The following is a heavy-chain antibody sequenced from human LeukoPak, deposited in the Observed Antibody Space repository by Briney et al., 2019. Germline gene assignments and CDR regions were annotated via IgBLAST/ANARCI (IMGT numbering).Heavy chain of an antibody. J-gene: IGHJ5*02. D-gene: IGHD4-17*01. Sequence: SETLSLTCSVSGGSVSGTNYYWAWIRQPPEKGLEWIGTIYYSGSTYYNVFLKSRVTISVDTSKNQFSLNLSSVTAADTAVYYCARDPYGDYVFDPWGQGTLVTVSS. CDR3: ARDPYGDYVFDP. V-gene: IGHV4-39*07. CDR1: GGSVSGTNYY. CDR2: IYYSGST.